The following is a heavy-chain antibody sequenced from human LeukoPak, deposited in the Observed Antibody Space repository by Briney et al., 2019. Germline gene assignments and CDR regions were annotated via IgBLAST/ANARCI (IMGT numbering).Heavy chain of an antibody. Sequence: GGSLRLSCAASGFTFSSYWMHWVRQAPGKGLVWVSAISGSGGSTYYADSVKGRFTISRDNSKNTLYLQMKSLRAEDTAVYYCAKSALTTTRNWFDPWGQGTLVTVSS. V-gene: IGHV3-23*01. J-gene: IGHJ5*02. CDR1: GFTFSSYW. D-gene: IGHD4-17*01. CDR2: ISGSGGST. CDR3: AKSALTTTRNWFDP.